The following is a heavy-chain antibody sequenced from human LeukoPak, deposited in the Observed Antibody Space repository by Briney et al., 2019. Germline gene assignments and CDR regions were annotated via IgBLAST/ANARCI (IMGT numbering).Heavy chain of an antibody. CDR3: ARLDGYCGGGSCFPDY. V-gene: IGHV4-59*08. CDR1: GDSISTYY. D-gene: IGHD2-15*01. J-gene: IGHJ4*02. Sequence: SETLSLNSTVPGDSISTYYWSWMRQPPGKGLDWIGYIYYSGSTKYNPSLKSRVTISVDTSKNQFSLKLSSVTAADTAVYYCARLDGYCGGGSCFPDYWGQGTLVTVSS. CDR2: IYYSGST.